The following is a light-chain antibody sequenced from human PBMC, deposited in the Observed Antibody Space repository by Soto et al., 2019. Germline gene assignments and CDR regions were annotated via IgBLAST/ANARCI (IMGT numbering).Light chain of an antibody. CDR1: RSDVGAYNY. J-gene: IGLJ1*01. V-gene: IGLV2-14*01. CDR2: EVT. Sequence: QSFLPPPASVSGSPGESISISSTGNRSDVGAYNYVSWYQQHPGKAPKLMISEVTNRPSGVSDRFSGSKSGNTASLTISGLQAEEEADNYCSSFTSRFTFVFGTGTKVTVL. CDR3: SSFTSRFTFV.